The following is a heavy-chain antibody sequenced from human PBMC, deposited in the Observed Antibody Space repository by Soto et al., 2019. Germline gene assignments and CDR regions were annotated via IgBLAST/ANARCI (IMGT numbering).Heavy chain of an antibody. V-gene: IGHV1-18*04. CDR1: GNTFISYG. CDR3: ARDGGGGSGWRAGKGLFDY. Sequence: QVQLVQSGAEVKKPGASVKVSCKAAGNTFISYGISWVRQAPGQGLEWMGWISIHNGDTNNAPNLQGRITMTTDTSTSTTYMELRSLRSDDTAVYYCARDGGGGSGWRAGKGLFDYWGQGTLVTVSS. CDR2: ISIHNGDT. D-gene: IGHD6-19*01. J-gene: IGHJ4*02.